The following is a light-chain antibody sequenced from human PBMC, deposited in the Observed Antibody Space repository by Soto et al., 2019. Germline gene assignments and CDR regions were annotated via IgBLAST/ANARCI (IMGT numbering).Light chain of an antibody. CDR3: QYYDSSLYVV. CDR1: SGSIASNY. V-gene: IGLV6-57*04. Sequence: NFMLTQPHSVSESPGKTVTISCTRSSGSIASNYVQWYQQRPGSAPTTVIYEDNQRPSGVPDRFSGSIDSSSNSASLTISGLKTEDEADYYCQYYDSSLYVVFGGGTQVTVL. CDR2: EDN. J-gene: IGLJ2*01.